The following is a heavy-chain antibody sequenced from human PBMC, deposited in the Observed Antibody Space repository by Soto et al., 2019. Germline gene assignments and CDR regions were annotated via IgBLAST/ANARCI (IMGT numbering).Heavy chain of an antibody. V-gene: IGHV3-30-3*01. CDR1: GFTFNRYA. J-gene: IGHJ5*02. CDR2: ISSDASNK. D-gene: IGHD5-18*01. Sequence: QVQLVESGGGVVQPGRSLRLSCAASGFTFNRYAMHWVRQAPGKGLEWVAVISSDASNKFYTDSVKGRFTISGDTSTNTLYLQMNSLRSDDTAVYYCSRSLYSTSSDWFDPWGQGTLVTVSS. CDR3: SRSLYSTSSDWFDP.